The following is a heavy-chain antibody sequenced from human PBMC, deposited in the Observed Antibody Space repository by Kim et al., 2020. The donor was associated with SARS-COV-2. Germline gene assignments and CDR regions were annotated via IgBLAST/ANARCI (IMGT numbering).Heavy chain of an antibody. CDR3: AKDPRQSRTAAGIDY. Sequence: GGSLRLSCAASGFTFTSYGMHWVRQAPGKGLEWVAVISNDGNDKYYADSVKGRFTNSRDNSKNTLYLQMNSLRAEDTAVYYCAKDPRQSRTAAGIDYWGQGTLVTVSS. D-gene: IGHD3-10*01. V-gene: IGHV3-30*18. J-gene: IGHJ4*02. CDR2: ISNDGNDK. CDR1: GFTFTSYG.